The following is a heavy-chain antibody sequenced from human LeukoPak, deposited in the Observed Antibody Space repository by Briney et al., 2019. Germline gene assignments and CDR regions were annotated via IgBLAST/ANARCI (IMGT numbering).Heavy chain of an antibody. Sequence: ASVKVSCKASGYTFTSYGISWVRQAPGQGLEWMGWISAYNGNTNYAQKLQGRVTMTTDTSTSTAYMELRSLRSDDTAVYYCARPIVDAQWLVPGDAFDIWGQGTMVTVSS. V-gene: IGHV1-18*01. J-gene: IGHJ3*02. CDR1: GYTFTSYG. CDR3: ARPIVDAQWLVPGDAFDI. D-gene: IGHD6-19*01. CDR2: ISAYNGNT.